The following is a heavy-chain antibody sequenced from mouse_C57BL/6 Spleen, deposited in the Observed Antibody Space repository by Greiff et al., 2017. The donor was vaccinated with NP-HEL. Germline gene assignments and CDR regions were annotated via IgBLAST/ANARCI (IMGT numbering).Heavy chain of an antibody. CDR1: GFSLTSYG. CDR3: ARNPNYYGSSPRYFDV. D-gene: IGHD1-1*01. CDR2: IWSGGST. V-gene: IGHV2-2*01. Sequence: QVQRREEGPGLVQPSQSLSITCTVSGFSLTSYGVHWVRQSPGKGLEWLGVIWSGGSTDYNAAFISRLSISKDNSKSQVFFKMNSLQADDTAIYYCARNPNYYGSSPRYFDVWGTGTTVTVSS. J-gene: IGHJ1*03.